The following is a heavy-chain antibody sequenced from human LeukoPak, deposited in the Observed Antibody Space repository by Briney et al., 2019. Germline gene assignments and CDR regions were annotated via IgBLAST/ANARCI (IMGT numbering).Heavy chain of an antibody. D-gene: IGHD2-21*01. CDR1: GGSIRSDY. CDR2: IHINRGP. Sequence: SETLSLSCSVSGGSIRSDYWNWIRQSADKGLEWIGRIHINRGPNYNPSLRSRVTMSIDTSKNQVSLKLSSVTAADTAVYYCASSYCGGDCYYDYWGQGTLVTVSS. V-gene: IGHV4-4*07. CDR3: ASSYCGGDCYYDY. J-gene: IGHJ4*02.